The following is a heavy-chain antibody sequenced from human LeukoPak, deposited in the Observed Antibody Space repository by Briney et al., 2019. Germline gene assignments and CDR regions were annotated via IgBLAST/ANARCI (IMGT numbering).Heavy chain of an antibody. CDR3: ARDPYYYDSSGLDY. V-gene: IGHV3-30-3*01. Sequence: GGSLRLSCAASGFTFSSYAMHWVRQAPGKGLEWVALISYDGSNKYYADSVKGRFTISRDNSKNTLYLQMNSLRAEDTAVYYCARDPYYYDSSGLDYWGQGTLVTVSS. CDR1: GFTFSSYA. J-gene: IGHJ4*02. D-gene: IGHD3-22*01. CDR2: ISYDGSNK.